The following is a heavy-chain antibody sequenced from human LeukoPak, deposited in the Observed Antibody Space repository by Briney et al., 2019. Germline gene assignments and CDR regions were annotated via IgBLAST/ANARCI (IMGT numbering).Heavy chain of an antibody. CDR3: AGESGQYGSGSYCWFDP. Sequence: ASVKVSCKASGGTFSSYAISWVRQAPGQGLEWMGGIIPIFGTANYAQKFQGRVTITADESTSTAYMELSSLRSEDTAVYYCAGESGQYGSGSYCWFDPWGQGTLVTASS. CDR2: IIPIFGTA. J-gene: IGHJ5*02. CDR1: GGTFSSYA. D-gene: IGHD3-10*01. V-gene: IGHV1-69*13.